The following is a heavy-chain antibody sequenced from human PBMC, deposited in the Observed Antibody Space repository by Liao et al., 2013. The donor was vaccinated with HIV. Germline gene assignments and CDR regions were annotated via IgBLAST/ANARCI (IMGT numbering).Heavy chain of an antibody. D-gene: IGHD2-15*01. CDR3: ARWGSNCSGGGCYSIFDY. Sequence: QVQLQESGPGLVKPSETLSLTCNVSGGSISNYYLHWIRQPPGQALEWVGYVYHSGSTNYNPSLGGRLTMSVDTTKRQFSLKLNSVTAADTAVYYCARWGSNCSGGGCYSIFDYWGQGTPVTV. CDR1: GGSISNYY. V-gene: IGHV4-59*12. CDR2: VYHSGST. J-gene: IGHJ4*02.